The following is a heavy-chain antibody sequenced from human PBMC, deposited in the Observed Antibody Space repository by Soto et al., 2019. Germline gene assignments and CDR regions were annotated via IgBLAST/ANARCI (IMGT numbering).Heavy chain of an antibody. V-gene: IGHV1-69*01. Sequence: QVQLVQSGAEVKKPGSSVKVSCKASGGTFSSYAISWVRQAPGQGLEWMGGIIPIFGTANYAQKFQGRVTSTADEATSTAYRELRSLRSEDTAGDYWARERGVRSVVGGRRQGGYFDYWGQGTLGTGSS. CDR3: ARERGVRSVVGGRRQGGYFDY. J-gene: IGHJ4*02. D-gene: IGHD2-15*01. CDR1: GGTFSSYA. CDR2: IIPIFGTA.